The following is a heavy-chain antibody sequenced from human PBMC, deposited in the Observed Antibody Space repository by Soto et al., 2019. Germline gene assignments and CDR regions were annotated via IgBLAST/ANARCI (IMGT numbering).Heavy chain of an antibody. CDR2: IYYRGST. J-gene: IGHJ2*01. D-gene: IGHD2-15*01. Sequence: QVQLQESGPGLVKPSETLSLTCTVSGRAISSYYWSWIREPPAKGLVWIGYIYYRGSTNYNPSLNRRFTISVDTSKNQFSLKLSSVTAADTAVYYCERGYLDLVGAGWGRGTLVTVSS. V-gene: IGHV4-59*01. CDR3: ERGYLDLVGAG. CDR1: GRAISSYY.